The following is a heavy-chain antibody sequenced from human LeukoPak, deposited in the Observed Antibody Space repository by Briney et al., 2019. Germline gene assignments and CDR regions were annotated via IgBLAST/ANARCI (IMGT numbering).Heavy chain of an antibody. CDR2: INPNSGGT. J-gene: IGHJ4*02. Sequence: ASVKVSCKASGGTFSSYAISWVRQAPGQGLEWMGRINPNSGGTNYAQKFQGRVTMTRDTSISTAYMELSRLRSDDTAVYYCARQSDLEWFPFDYWGQGTLVTVSS. CDR1: GGTFSSYA. V-gene: IGHV1-2*02. D-gene: IGHD3-3*01. CDR3: ARQSDLEWFPFDY.